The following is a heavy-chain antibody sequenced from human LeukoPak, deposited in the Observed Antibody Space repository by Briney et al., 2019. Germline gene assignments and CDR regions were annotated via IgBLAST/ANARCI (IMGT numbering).Heavy chain of an antibody. Sequence: SETLSLTCNVSGYSISRGYYWGWIRQPPGKGLEWIGSVHHTGSTYYNPSLRSRVSISVDKSTNHISLEVTSVTAADTAVYYCARGVSAAAGPHYFDYWGQGTLVTVSS. CDR3: ARGVSAAAGPHYFDY. CDR1: GYSISRGYY. J-gene: IGHJ4*02. D-gene: IGHD6-13*01. V-gene: IGHV4-38-2*02. CDR2: VHHTGST.